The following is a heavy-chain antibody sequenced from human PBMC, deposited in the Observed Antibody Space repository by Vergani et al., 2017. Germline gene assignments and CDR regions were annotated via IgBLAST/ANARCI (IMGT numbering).Heavy chain of an antibody. CDR3: AKDRIEYCSGGSCYSADY. D-gene: IGHD2-15*01. CDR2: IWYDGSNK. Sequence: QVQLVESGGGVVQPGRSLRLSCAASGFTFSSYGMHWVRQAPGKGLEWVAVIWYDGSNKYYADSVKGRFTISRDNSKNTLYLQMNSLRAEDTAVYYCAKDRIEYCSGGSCYSADYWGQGTLVTVSS. CDR1: GFTFSSYG. J-gene: IGHJ4*02. V-gene: IGHV3-33*06.